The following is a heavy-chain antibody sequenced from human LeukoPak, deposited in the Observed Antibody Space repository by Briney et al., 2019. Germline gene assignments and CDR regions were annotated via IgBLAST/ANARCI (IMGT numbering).Heavy chain of an antibody. D-gene: IGHD2-21*02. Sequence: GGSLRLSCAASGFTFSSYAMHWVRQAPGKGLEWVAVISYDGTNKYYADSVKGRFTISRDNSKNTLSLQMNSLRAEDTALYYCARGFVLGAAKNYFDYWGQGALVTVSS. J-gene: IGHJ4*02. CDR3: ARGFVLGAAKNYFDY. CDR2: ISYDGTNK. CDR1: GFTFSSYA. V-gene: IGHV3-30-3*01.